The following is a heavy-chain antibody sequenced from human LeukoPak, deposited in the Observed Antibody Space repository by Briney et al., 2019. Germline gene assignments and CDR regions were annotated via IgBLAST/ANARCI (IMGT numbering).Heavy chain of an antibody. J-gene: IGHJ4*02. Sequence: PSETLSLTCTVSGGSISSSSYYWGWIRQPPGKGLEWIGSIYHSGSTYYNPSLKSRVTISVETSKNQFSLKLSSVTVADTAVYYCARVTGYMIEDYFDYWGQGTLVTVSS. CDR3: ARVTGYMIEDYFDY. V-gene: IGHV4-39*07. CDR1: GGSISSSSYY. CDR2: IYHSGST. D-gene: IGHD3-22*01.